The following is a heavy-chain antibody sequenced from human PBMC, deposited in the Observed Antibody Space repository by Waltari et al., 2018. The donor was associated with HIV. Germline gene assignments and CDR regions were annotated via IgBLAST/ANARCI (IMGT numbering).Heavy chain of an antibody. V-gene: IGHV4-4*07. CDR3: TRVAGMPIDGDAFDI. D-gene: IGHD6-19*01. Sequence: QVQLQESGPGLVQPSETLSLTCTGPGGSIRSSDWSWLRHAAGKGLEWMGRIYTSGSTNYNPSLKSRVTMSVDTSKNQFSLKLSSVTAADTAVYYCTRVAGMPIDGDAFDIWGQGTMVTVSS. CDR1: GGSIRSSD. CDR2: IYTSGST. J-gene: IGHJ3*02.